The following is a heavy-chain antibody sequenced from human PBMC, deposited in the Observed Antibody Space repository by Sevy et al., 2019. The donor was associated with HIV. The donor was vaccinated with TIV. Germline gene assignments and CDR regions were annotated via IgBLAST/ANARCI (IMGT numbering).Heavy chain of an antibody. CDR2: IFYDGNYK. V-gene: IGHV3-33*06. CDR1: GFTFSRNG. J-gene: IGHJ4*02. Sequence: GGSLRLSCAASGFTFSRNGMHWVRQAPGKGLEWVAGIFYDGNYKYYADSVKGRFSISRDNSENTLYVQMDSLRVEYTAVYYCAKESGSDWYFDYWGQGTLVTVSS. CDR3: AKESGSDWYFDY. D-gene: IGHD2-21*01.